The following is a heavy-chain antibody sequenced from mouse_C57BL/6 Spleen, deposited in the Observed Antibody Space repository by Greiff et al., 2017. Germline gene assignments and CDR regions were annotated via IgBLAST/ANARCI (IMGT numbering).Heavy chain of an antibody. Sequence: QVTLKVSGPGILQPSQTLSLTCSFSGFSLSTFGLGVGWIRQPSGKGLEWLAHILWDDDKYYNPALTSRLTISKDTSKNPVFLKIANVDTADTATYYCARTGYDYDGIDYWGQGTTLTVSS. CDR3: ARTGYDYDGIDY. D-gene: IGHD2-4*01. V-gene: IGHV8-8*01. CDR2: ILWDDDK. J-gene: IGHJ2*01. CDR1: GFSLSTFGLG.